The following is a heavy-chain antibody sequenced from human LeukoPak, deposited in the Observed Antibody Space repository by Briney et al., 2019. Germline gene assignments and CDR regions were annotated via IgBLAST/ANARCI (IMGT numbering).Heavy chain of an antibody. Sequence: GGSLRLSCAASGFTFSSYGMHWVRQAPGKGLEWVAVIWYDGSNKYYADSVKGRFTISRDNSKNTLYLQMDSLRAEDTAVYYCARDPGIVVVTAIRSPDAFDIWGQGTMVTVSS. CDR2: IWYDGSNK. J-gene: IGHJ3*02. V-gene: IGHV3-33*01. CDR1: GFTFSSYG. CDR3: ARDPGIVVVTAIRSPDAFDI. D-gene: IGHD2-21*02.